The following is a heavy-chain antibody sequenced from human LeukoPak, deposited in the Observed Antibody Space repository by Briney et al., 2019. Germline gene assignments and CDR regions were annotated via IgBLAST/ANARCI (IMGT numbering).Heavy chain of an antibody. CDR2: IKSKTDGGTT. D-gene: IGHD6-13*01. Sequence: PGGSLRLSCATSAFIFNNAWMSWVRQAPGKGLEWVGRIKSKTDGGTTDYAAPVKGRFTISRDDSKNTLYLQMNSLKTEDTAVYYCARDRRGYSSSSYDYWGQGTLVTVSS. J-gene: IGHJ4*02. V-gene: IGHV3-15*01. CDR1: AFIFNNAW. CDR3: ARDRRGYSSSSYDY.